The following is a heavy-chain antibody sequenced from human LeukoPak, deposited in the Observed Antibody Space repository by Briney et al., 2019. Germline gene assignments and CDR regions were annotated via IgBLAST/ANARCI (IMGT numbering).Heavy chain of an antibody. J-gene: IGHJ6*03. CDR3: ARETAPWYDILTKLGVYYMDV. V-gene: IGHV1-69*06. D-gene: IGHD3-9*01. CDR1: GYTFPAYY. Sequence: SVKVSCKASGYTFPAYYIHWLRQAPGQGLEWMGGIIPIFGTANYAQKFQGRVTITADKSTSTAYMELSSLRSEDTAVYYCARETAPWYDILTKLGVYYMDVWGKGTTVTVSS. CDR2: IIPIFGTA.